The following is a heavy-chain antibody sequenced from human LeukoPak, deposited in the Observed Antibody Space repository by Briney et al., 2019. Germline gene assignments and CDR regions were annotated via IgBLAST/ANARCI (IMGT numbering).Heavy chain of an antibody. D-gene: IGHD3-22*01. CDR2: IYPGDSDT. V-gene: IGHV5-51*01. J-gene: IGHJ4*02. CDR3: AAGDSSGYYDY. Sequence: GIIYPGDSDTRYSPSFQGQVTISADKSISTAYLQWSSLKASDTAMYYCAAGDSSGYYDYWGQGTLVTVSS.